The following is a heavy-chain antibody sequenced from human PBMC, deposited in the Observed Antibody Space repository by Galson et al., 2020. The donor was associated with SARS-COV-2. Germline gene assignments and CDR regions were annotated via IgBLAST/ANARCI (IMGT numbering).Heavy chain of an antibody. J-gene: IGHJ5*02. Sequence: ASVKVSCKASGYTFTGYYMHWVRQAPGQGLEWMGRINPNSGGTNYAQKFQGRVTMTRDTSISIAYMELSRLRSDDTAVYYCARDIGFGELLNWVDPWGEGTLVTVSS. CDR2: INPNSGGT. V-gene: IGHV1-2*06. CDR1: GYTFTGYY. D-gene: IGHD3-10*01. CDR3: ARDIGFGELLNWVDP.